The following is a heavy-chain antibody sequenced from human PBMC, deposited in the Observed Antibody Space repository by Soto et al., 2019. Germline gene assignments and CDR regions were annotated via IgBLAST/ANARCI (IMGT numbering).Heavy chain of an antibody. CDR3: AAVVAATLSAFDI. Sequence: ASVKVSCKASGYTFTSYAMHWVRQAPEQRLEWMGWINAGNGNTKYSQKFQGRVTITRDTSASTAYMELSSLRSEDTAVYYCAAVVAATLSAFDIWGQGTMVTVSS. J-gene: IGHJ3*02. CDR2: INAGNGNT. D-gene: IGHD2-15*01. CDR1: GYTFTSYA. V-gene: IGHV1-3*01.